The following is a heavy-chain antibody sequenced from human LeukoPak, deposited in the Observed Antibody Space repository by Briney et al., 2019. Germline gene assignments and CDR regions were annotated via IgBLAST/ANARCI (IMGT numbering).Heavy chain of an antibody. D-gene: IGHD3-3*01. CDR3: TRLYDFWSGYPDY. Sequence: GGSLTLSCAASGFTFSGSAMHWVRQASGKGMGWVGRMRSKANGYAKEYAASVKGRFTISRDDSKNTAYLQMNSLKTEDTAVYYCTRLYDFWSGYPDYWGQGTLVTVSS. J-gene: IGHJ4*02. V-gene: IGHV3-73*01. CDR1: GFTFSGSA. CDR2: MRSKANGYAK.